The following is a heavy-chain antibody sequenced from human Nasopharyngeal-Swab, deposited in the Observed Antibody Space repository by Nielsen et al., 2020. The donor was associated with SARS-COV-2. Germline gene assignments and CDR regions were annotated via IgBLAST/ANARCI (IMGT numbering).Heavy chain of an antibody. V-gene: IGHV3-11*04. CDR2: ISSSGSTI. Sequence: WIRQPPGKGLEWVSYISSSGSTIYYADSVKGRFTISRDNAKNSLHLQMNSLRAEDTAVYYCARGYYDFWSGYSFDYWGQGTLVTVSS. CDR3: ARGYYDFWSGYSFDY. D-gene: IGHD3-3*01. J-gene: IGHJ4*02.